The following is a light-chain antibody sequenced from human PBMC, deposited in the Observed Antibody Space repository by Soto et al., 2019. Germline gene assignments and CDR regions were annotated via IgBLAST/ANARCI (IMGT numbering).Light chain of an antibody. CDR1: SSDVGAYNH. CDR3: SSHTVRSTLV. CDR2: DVS. J-gene: IGLJ2*01. V-gene: IGLV2-14*03. Sequence: QSALTQPASVSGSPGQSITISCTGTSSDVGAYNHVSWYQQHPGKAPKLVFYDVSIRPSGVSNRFSGSKSDNTASLTISGLQSEDEADYYCSSHTVRSTLVFGGGTKLTVL.